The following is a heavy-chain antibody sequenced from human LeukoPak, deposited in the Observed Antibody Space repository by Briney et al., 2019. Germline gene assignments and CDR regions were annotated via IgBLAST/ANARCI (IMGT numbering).Heavy chain of an antibody. V-gene: IGHV3-23*01. J-gene: IGHJ4*02. CDR2: ISAGGGST. D-gene: IGHD3-10*01. CDR1: GFTLSTYA. Sequence: GGFLRLSCAASGFTLSTYAMNWVRQAPGKGLEWVSGISAGGGSTYYADSVKGRFTISRDTSLNTLYLQMNNLRAEDTAVYFCAKRGVVIRGILVIGYHQEAYHYDFWGQGVLVTVSS. CDR3: AKRGVVIRGILVIGYHQEAYHYDF.